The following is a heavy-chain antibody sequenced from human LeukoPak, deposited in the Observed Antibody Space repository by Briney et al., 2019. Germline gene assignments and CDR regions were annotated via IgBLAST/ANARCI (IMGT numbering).Heavy chain of an antibody. CDR2: IYHSGST. CDR3: ARYSSGWNDNWFDP. CDR1: GGSISSGGYS. J-gene: IGHJ5*02. D-gene: IGHD6-19*01. Sequence: SQSLSLTCAVSGGSISSGGYSWSWIRQPPGKDLEWIGYIYHSGSTYYNPSLKSRVTISVDRSKNQFSLKLSSVTAADTAVYYCARYSSGWNDNWFDPWGQGTLVTVSS. V-gene: IGHV4-30-2*01.